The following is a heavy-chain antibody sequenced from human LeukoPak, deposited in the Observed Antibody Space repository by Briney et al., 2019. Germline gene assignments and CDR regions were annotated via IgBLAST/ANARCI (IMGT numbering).Heavy chain of an antibody. D-gene: IGHD1-1*01. Sequence: PGGSLRLSCAASGFTFSSYSMHWVRQAPGKGLEWVANIKQDGSEKYYVDSVKGRFTISRDNAKNSLYLQTNSLRAEDTAVYCCARCRSGNTKWFDPWGQGTMVTVSS. V-gene: IGHV3-7*05. CDR3: ARCRSGNTKWFDP. J-gene: IGHJ5*01. CDR1: GFTFSSYS. CDR2: IKQDGSEK.